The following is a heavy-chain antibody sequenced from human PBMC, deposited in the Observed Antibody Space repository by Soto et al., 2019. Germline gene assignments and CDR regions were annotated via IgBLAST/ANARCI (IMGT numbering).Heavy chain of an antibody. Sequence: EVQLLESGGGLVHPGGSLRLSCAASGFTFTNYAMSWVRQAPGKGLEWVSVTSGSGGSTYYADSVKGRFTISIDNSKNTLYLQMDSLSAEDTAVFDCAKVIVVIAAAGDYFDHWGQGTLVTVSS. J-gene: IGHJ4*02. CDR3: AKVIVVIAAAGDYFDH. CDR1: GFTFTNYA. V-gene: IGHV3-23*01. CDR2: TSGSGGST. D-gene: IGHD2-21*01.